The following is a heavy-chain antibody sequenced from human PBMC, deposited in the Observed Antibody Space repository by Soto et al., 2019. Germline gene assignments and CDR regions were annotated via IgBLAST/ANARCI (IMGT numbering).Heavy chain of an antibody. Sequence: PSETLSLTCTVSGGSTRNYFWSWIRQPPGKGLEWIGCIYYSGTTNYNSSLKSRVTISLDTSKNQFSLRLRSVTAADTAVHYCARYVNPYDTAVWFDPWGQGTLVTVSS. CDR3: ARYVNPYDTAVWFDP. D-gene: IGHD3-9*01. CDR2: IYYSGTT. V-gene: IGHV4-59*01. J-gene: IGHJ5*02. CDR1: GGSTRNYF.